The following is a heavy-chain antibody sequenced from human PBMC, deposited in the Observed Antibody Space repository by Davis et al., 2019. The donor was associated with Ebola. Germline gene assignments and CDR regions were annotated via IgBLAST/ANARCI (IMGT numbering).Heavy chain of an antibody. J-gene: IGHJ6*02. D-gene: IGHD3-10*01. CDR3: AKDLGSLLVPGNYYHAMDV. CDR2: TNHRGTTT. V-gene: IGHV3-23*01. CDR1: GPTVTSTH. Sequence: PGGSLRPSCAVSGPTVTSTHLSCVRQAPGKVREWVAATNHRGTTTVYSDSVTGRFAIYRHDSKNTVSLHLTSRRAEDTAIYYCAKDLGSLLVPGNYYHAMDVWGQGTTVTVSS.